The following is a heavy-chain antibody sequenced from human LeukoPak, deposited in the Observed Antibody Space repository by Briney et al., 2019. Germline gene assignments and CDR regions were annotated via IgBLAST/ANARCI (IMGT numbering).Heavy chain of an antibody. CDR2: MSSSDDGR. J-gene: IGHJ4*02. D-gene: IGHD2-15*01. V-gene: IGHV3-23*01. Sequence: GGSMRLSCTVSGFTVSSNSMSWVRQAPGKGLEWVSAMSSSDDGRYYAASVRGRFTISRDTSRSTLYLQMNSLRAEDAAVYYCAKAPVTSCRGAFCYPFDYWGQGTLVTVSS. CDR3: AKAPVTSCRGAFCYPFDY. CDR1: GFTVSSNS.